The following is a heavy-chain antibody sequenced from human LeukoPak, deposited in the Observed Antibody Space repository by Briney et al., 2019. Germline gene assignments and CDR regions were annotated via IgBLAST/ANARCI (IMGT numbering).Heavy chain of an antibody. CDR2: IIPISGTA. J-gene: IGHJ4*02. D-gene: IGHD6-13*01. Sequence: SAKVSCKASGGTFNNHAISWVRQAPGQGLEWMGVIIPISGTANYAQKFQGRVTITADESTSTVYMELSSLTSEDTAVYYCARWAGESSSWYPALFDYWGQGTLVTASS. V-gene: IGHV1-69*13. CDR1: GGTFNNHA. CDR3: ARWAGESSSWYPALFDY.